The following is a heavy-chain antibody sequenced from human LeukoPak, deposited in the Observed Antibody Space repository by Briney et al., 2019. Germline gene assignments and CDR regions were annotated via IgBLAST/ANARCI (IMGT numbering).Heavy chain of an antibody. D-gene: IGHD4-23*01. CDR2: IYHSGST. V-gene: IGHV4-38-2*02. Sequence: SETLSLTCTVSGYSISSGYYWGWMRQPPGKGLEWIGSIYHSGSTYYNPSLKSRVTISVDTSKNQFSLKLSSVTAADTAVYYCARHQRGNSDAFDIWGQGTMVTVSS. CDR1: GYSISSGYY. J-gene: IGHJ3*02. CDR3: ARHQRGNSDAFDI.